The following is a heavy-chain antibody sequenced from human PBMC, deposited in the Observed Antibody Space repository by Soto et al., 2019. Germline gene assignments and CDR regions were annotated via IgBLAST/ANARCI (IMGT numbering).Heavy chain of an antibody. CDR1: GYTFTNYG. CDR2: ISGYNGNT. V-gene: IGHV1-18*01. J-gene: IGHJ1*01. Sequence: QVQLVQSGAEVKKPGASVKVSCKTSGYTFTNYGIIWVRQAPGQGPEWMGWISGYNGNTNYAQKLQGRVTMTTDTSTSTAYMELRGLRSDDTAVYYCARGGSSWSAEYYQHWGQGTLVIVSS. D-gene: IGHD6-13*01. CDR3: ARGGSSWSAEYYQH.